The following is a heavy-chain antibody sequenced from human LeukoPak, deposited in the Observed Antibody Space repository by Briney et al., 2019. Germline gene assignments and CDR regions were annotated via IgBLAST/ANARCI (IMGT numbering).Heavy chain of an antibody. V-gene: IGHV3-23*01. CDR1: GFTFSSYA. Sequence: GGSLRLSCAASGFTFSSYAMSWVLQAPGKGLEWVSTISGSGGSTYYADSVKGRFTISRDNFKNTLFLQMNSLRAEDMAVYYCARDRAVVADPFDYWGQGTLVTVSS. D-gene: IGHD2-15*01. J-gene: IGHJ4*02. CDR2: ISGSGGST. CDR3: ARDRAVVADPFDY.